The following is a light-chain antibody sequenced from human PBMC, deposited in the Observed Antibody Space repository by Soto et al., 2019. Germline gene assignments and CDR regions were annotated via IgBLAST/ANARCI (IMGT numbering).Light chain of an antibody. CDR1: QSVSSY. J-gene: IGKJ1*01. CDR2: DAS. Sequence: EIVLTQSPATLSLSPGGRATLSCRASQSVSSYLAWYQQKPGQAPRLLIFDASNRATGTPARFSGSGSGTDFTLTISSLEPEDFAVYYCQQRSNWPWTFGQGTKVDIK. CDR3: QQRSNWPWT. V-gene: IGKV3-11*01.